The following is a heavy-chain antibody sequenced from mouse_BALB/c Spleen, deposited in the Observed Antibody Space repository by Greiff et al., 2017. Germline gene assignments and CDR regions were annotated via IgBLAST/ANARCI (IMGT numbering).Heavy chain of an antibody. Sequence: EVMLVESGGGLVQPGGSMKLSCVASGFTFSSYWMSWVRQSPEKGLEWVAEIRLKSDNYATHYAESVKGKFTISRDDSKSRLYLQMNSLRAEDTGIYYCTRYYGSRPHWYFDVWGAGTTVTVSS. J-gene: IGHJ1*01. D-gene: IGHD1-1*01. CDR2: IRLKSDNYAT. V-gene: IGHV6-6*02. CDR3: TRYYGSRPHWYFDV. CDR1: GFTFSSYW.